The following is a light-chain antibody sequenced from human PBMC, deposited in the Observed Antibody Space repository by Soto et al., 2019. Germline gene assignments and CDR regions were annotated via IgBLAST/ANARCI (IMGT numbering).Light chain of an antibody. CDR1: ETIIDY. CDR3: HHSFSAPRT. CDR2: SAS. J-gene: IGKJ2*01. V-gene: IGKV1-39*01. Sequence: DIQMSQSPSSLSASVGDSVTITCRASETIIDYLNWYQQQPGEAPNLLCFSASSLHNGVPSRFRGSGSGPHFTLTISSLQPEDFPTYFCHHSFSAPRTFGQGTKL.